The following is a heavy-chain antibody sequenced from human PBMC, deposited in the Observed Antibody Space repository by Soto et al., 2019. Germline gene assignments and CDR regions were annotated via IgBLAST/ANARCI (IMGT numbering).Heavy chain of an antibody. J-gene: IGHJ6*02. CDR2: IYYSGST. Sequence: SETLSLTCTVSGGSISSGDYYWSWIRQPPGKGLEWIGYIYYSGSTYYNPSLKSRVTMSVDTSKNQFSLKLSSVTAADTAVCYCARSIMITFGGVNGMDVWGQGTTVTVSS. CDR1: GGSISSGDYY. V-gene: IGHV4-30-4*01. D-gene: IGHD3-16*01. CDR3: ARSIMITFGGVNGMDV.